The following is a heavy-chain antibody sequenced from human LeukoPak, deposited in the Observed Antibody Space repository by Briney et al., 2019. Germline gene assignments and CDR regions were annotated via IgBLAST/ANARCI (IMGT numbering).Heavy chain of an antibody. D-gene: IGHD3-10*01. CDR2: IIPVFGTA. V-gene: IGHV1-69*13. J-gene: IGHJ6*02. Sequence: ASVKVSCKASGGTFSSYAISWVRQAPGQGLEWMGGIIPVFGTANYAQKFQGRVTITADESTSTAYMELSSLRSEDTAVYYCASPTPPGYGSGTPDYYYYGMDVWGQGTTVTVSS. CDR3: ASPTPPGYGSGTPDYYYYGMDV. CDR1: GGTFSSYA.